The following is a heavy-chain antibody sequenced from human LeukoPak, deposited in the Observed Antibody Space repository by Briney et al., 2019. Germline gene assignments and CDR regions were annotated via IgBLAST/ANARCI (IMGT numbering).Heavy chain of an antibody. CDR1: RGSMSTYY. CDR3: ARPTSKGTNWSLDL. Sequence: SSETLSLNCTVSRGSMSTYYWTWIRQPPRKGLEWVGYIYFTVTNNYNPSLTGRVTMSLDTSTNQFSLQLTSVTAADTAVYYCARPTSKGTNWSLDLWGRGTLVTVSS. J-gene: IGHJ2*01. D-gene: IGHD1-14*01. V-gene: IGHV4-59*08. CDR2: IYFTVTN.